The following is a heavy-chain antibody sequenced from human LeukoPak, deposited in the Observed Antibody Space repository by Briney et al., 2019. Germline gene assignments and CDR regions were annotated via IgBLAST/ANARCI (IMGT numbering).Heavy chain of an antibody. J-gene: IGHJ4*02. CDR2: ISSSSSYI. Sequence: PGGPLSLSCAASGFTFSSYSMNWVRQAPGKGLECGSSISSSSSYIYYADSVKGRFTISRDNAKNSLYLQMSSLRAEDTAVYYCARGVDGYQFDYWGQGTLVTVSS. CDR1: GFTFSSYS. V-gene: IGHV3-21*01. CDR3: ARGVDGYQFDY. D-gene: IGHD5-24*01.